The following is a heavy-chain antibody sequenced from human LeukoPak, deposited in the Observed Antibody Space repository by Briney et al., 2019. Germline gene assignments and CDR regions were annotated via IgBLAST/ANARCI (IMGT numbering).Heavy chain of an antibody. CDR3: ARVFKDYDTNYYYMDV. V-gene: IGHV1-2*02. CDR2: INPNSGGT. D-gene: IGHD3-22*01. J-gene: IGHJ6*03. CDR1: GYTFTGYY. Sequence: ASVKVSCKASGYTFTGYYMHWVRQAPGQGLEWMGWINPNSGGTNYAQKLQGRVTMTTDTSTSTAYMELRSLRSDDTAVYYCARVFKDYDTNYYYMDVWGKGTTVTISS.